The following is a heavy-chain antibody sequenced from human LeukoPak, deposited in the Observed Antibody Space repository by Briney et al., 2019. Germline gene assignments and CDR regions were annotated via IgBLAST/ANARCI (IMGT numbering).Heavy chain of an antibody. CDR1: GYTFTGYY. CDR3: ARSHGGITIRNWFDP. Sequence: ASVKVPCKASGYTFTGYYMHWVRQAPGQGLEWMGWINPSSGGTNYAQKFQGRVTMTRDTSISTAYMELSRLRSDDTAVYYCARSHGGITIRNWFDPWGQGTLVTVSS. D-gene: IGHD3-3*01. J-gene: IGHJ5*02. CDR2: INPSSGGT. V-gene: IGHV1-2*02.